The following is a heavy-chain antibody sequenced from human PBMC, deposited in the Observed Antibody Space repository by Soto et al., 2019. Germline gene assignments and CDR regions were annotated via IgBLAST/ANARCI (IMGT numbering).Heavy chain of an antibody. CDR1: GDSVISATYY. Sequence: PSETLSLTCTVSGDSVISATYYWSWIRQPPGKGLEWIGYIYYDGGTTYNSSLKSRVTISTDTSRSQLSLQLTSATPADTAVYYCATDLDRYCSSTSCGYYYYYGMDVWGQGTTVTVSS. CDR3: ATDLDRYCSSTSCGYYYYYGMDV. V-gene: IGHV4-61*01. CDR2: IYYDGGT. J-gene: IGHJ6*02. D-gene: IGHD2-2*01.